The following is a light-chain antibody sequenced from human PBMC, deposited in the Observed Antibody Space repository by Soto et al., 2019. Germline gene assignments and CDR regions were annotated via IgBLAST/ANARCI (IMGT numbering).Light chain of an antibody. CDR3: QQYFTSPWT. J-gene: IGKJ1*01. CDR2: CAS. V-gene: IGKV4-1*01. Sequence: DIVMTQSPDSLAVSLGERATFNCKSSQNILDSAKNKNYLAWYQQKSGQPPKLLIYCASLREPGVPDRFTGSGSGTDFTLTISRLQAEDVSVYYCQQYFTSPWTVGQGTKVDIK. CDR1: QNILDSAKNKNY.